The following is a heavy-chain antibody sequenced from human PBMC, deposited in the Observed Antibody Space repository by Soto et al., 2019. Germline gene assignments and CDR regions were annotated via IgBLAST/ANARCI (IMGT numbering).Heavy chain of an antibody. Sequence: QLQLQESGSGLVKPSQTLSLTCAVSGGSISSGGYSWSWLRQPPGKGLEWTGYIYHSVSTYYNPSLKSPVTIYGDSGKNQFSLKLSSVTAADTAVYYCARGLRDTDYDIWGQGTMVTVSS. CDR1: GGSISSGGYS. D-gene: IGHD4-17*01. CDR3: ARGLRDTDYDI. CDR2: IYHSVST. V-gene: IGHV4-30-2*01. J-gene: IGHJ3*02.